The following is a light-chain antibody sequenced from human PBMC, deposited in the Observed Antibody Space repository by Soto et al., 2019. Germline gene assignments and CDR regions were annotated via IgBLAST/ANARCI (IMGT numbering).Light chain of an antibody. CDR2: AAS. CDR1: QSISSY. J-gene: IGKJ5*01. CDR3: QQSYSTSIT. V-gene: IGKV1-39*01. Sequence: DIQLPQSPSSLSASVGDRVTITCRASQSISSYLNWYQQKPGKAPKLLTYAASSLQSGVPSRFSGSGSGTDFTLTIISLQPEDFATYYCQQSYSTSITFGQGTRLEIK.